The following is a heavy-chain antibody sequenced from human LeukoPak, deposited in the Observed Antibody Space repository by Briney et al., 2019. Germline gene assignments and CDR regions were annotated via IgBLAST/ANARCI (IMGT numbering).Heavy chain of an antibody. CDR2: IIPIFGTA. D-gene: IGHD5-18*01. CDR1: GGTFSSYA. J-gene: IGHJ4*02. CDR3: ARGRGYSYGRGFDY. Sequence: SVKVSCKASGGTFSSYAISWVRQAPGQGLEWMGGIIPIFGTANYAQKFQGRVTITADKSTSTAYMELSSLRSEDTAVYYCARGRGYSYGRGFDYWGQGTLVTVSS. V-gene: IGHV1-69*06.